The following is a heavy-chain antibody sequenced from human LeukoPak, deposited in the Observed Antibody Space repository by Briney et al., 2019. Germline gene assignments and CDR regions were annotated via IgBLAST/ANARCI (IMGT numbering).Heavy chain of an antibody. CDR3: ARVGRVYSSSWYGPRHLDY. V-gene: IGHV4-59*01. J-gene: IGHJ4*02. D-gene: IGHD6-13*01. Sequence: SETLSLTCTVSGGSISSYYWSWIRQPPGKGLEWIGYIYYSGSTNYNPSLKSRVTISVDTSKNQFSLKLSSVTAADTAVYYCARVGRVYSSSWYGPRHLDYWGQGTLVTVSS. CDR1: GGSISSYY. CDR2: IYYSGST.